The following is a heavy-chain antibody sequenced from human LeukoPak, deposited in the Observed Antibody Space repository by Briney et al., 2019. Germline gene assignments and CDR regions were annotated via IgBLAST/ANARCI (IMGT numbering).Heavy chain of an antibody. V-gene: IGHV3-15*01. CDR3: TRVGTTWFHS. J-gene: IGHJ5*01. Sequence: GGSLRLSCAASGFTFSDAWMSWVRRAPGKGLEWVGRIKSQTGGGTTDYAAPVKGRFSISRDDSKNTLYLQMNSLKTEDTAVYYCTRVGTTWFHSWGQGTLVTVSS. CDR1: GFTFSDAW. CDR2: IKSQTGGGTT. D-gene: IGHD1-26*01.